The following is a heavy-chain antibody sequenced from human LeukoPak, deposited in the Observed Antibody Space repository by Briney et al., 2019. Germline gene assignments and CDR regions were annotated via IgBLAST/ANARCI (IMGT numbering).Heavy chain of an antibody. CDR3: ANLASYGDPDDY. Sequence: GGSLRLSCAASGFTFSSYSMNWVRQAPGKGLEWISYISSSSSTIYYADSVKGRFTISRDNAKNTLYLQMNSLRAEDTAVYYCANLASYGDPDDYWGQGTLVTVSS. J-gene: IGHJ4*02. CDR2: ISSSSSTI. CDR1: GFTFSSYS. V-gene: IGHV3-48*01. D-gene: IGHD4-17*01.